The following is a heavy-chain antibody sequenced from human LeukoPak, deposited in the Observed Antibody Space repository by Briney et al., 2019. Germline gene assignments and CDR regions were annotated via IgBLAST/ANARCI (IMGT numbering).Heavy chain of an antibody. CDR2: ISSSGSTI. V-gene: IGHV3-11*01. J-gene: IGHJ4*02. Sequence: GGSLRLSCAASGFTFSDYYMSWIRQAPGKGLEWVSYISSSGSTIYYADSVKGRFTISRDNAKNSLYLQMNCLRAEDTAVYYCARYSTRWWLYVYWGQGTLVTVSS. CDR3: ARYSTRWWLYVY. CDR1: GFTFSDYY. D-gene: IGHD6-13*01.